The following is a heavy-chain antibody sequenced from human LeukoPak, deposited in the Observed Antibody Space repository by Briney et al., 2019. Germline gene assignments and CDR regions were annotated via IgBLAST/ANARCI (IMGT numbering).Heavy chain of an antibody. D-gene: IGHD3-16*01. Sequence: APVKVSCKASGGTFSSYATSWVRQAPGQGLEWMGRIIPILGIANYAQKFRGRVTITADKSTSTAYMELSSLRSEDTAVYYCARRGGAVAKGWYFDLWGRGTLVTVSS. CDR3: ARRGGAVAKGWYFDL. CDR2: IIPILGIA. CDR1: GGTFSSYA. J-gene: IGHJ2*01. V-gene: IGHV1-69*04.